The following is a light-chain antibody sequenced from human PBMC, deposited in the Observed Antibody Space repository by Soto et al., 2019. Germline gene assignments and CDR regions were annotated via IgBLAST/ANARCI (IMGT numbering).Light chain of an antibody. CDR1: SSDIGAYNY. J-gene: IGLJ2*01. CDR3: NSYTTTSTLV. Sequence: QSALTQPASVSGSPGQSITISCTGTSSDIGAYNYVSWYQQHPGKAPKLMVFDVSNRRSGVSNRFSGSKSGNTASLTISGLQAEDEADYYCNSYTTTSTLVFGGGTKLTVL. V-gene: IGLV2-14*01. CDR2: DVS.